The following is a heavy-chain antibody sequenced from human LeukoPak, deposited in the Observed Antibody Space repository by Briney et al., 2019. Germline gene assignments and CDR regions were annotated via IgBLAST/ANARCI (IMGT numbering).Heavy chain of an antibody. J-gene: IGHJ3*02. CDR1: GFTFSSYA. Sequence: PGGSLRLSCAASGFTFSSYAMSWVRQAPGKGLEWVSGISGSGGSTYYADSVKGRFTISRDNSKNTLYLQMNSLRAEDTAVYYCAKSWHYYDSSGYYPYDAFDIWGQGTMVTVSS. V-gene: IGHV3-23*01. D-gene: IGHD3-22*01. CDR2: ISGSGGST. CDR3: AKSWHYYDSSGYYPYDAFDI.